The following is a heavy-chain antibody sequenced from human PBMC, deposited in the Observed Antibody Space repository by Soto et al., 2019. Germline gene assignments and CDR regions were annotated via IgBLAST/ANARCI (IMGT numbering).Heavy chain of an antibody. Sequence: EVQLVESGGGLVKPGESLRLSCAASGFTFSNYNINWVRQAPGKGLEWVSSIRSRSIDMYYADSVKGRFTISRDDAKNSLSLQMNGLRAEDTAVYFCVRESYPAKAFDIWGQETMVTVSS. D-gene: IGHD2-2*01. J-gene: IGHJ3*02. CDR1: GFTFSNYN. CDR2: IRSRSIDM. V-gene: IGHV3-21*01. CDR3: VRESYPAKAFDI.